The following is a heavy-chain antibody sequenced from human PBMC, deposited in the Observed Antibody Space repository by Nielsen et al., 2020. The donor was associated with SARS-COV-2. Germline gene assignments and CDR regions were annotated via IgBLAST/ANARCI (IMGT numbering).Heavy chain of an antibody. CDR2: VSHSGSI. CDR3: ARGDLVVVPSPILGLGPFFYYFYLDV. Sequence: VRQAPGKGLEWIGEVSHSGSINYNPSLKSRVTLSMDKSKRQFSLRLTSVSAADTAVYFCARGDLVVVPSPILGLGPFFYYFYLDVWGKVTTVTVSS. V-gene: IGHV4-4*01. D-gene: IGHD2-2*01. J-gene: IGHJ6*03.